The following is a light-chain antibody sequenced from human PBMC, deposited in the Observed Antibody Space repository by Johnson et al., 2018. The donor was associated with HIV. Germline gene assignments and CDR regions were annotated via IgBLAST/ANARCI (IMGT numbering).Light chain of an antibody. CDR2: DNN. J-gene: IGLJ1*01. CDR3: ETWDSSLSGV. V-gene: IGLV1-51*01. CDR1: SSNIGNNY. Sequence: QSVLTQPPSVSAAPGQKVTISCSGSSSNIGNNYVSWYQQLPGTAPKLLIYDNNQRPSGIPDRFSGSKSGTSATLGITGLQTGDEADYYCETWDSSLSGVFGTGTTVIVL.